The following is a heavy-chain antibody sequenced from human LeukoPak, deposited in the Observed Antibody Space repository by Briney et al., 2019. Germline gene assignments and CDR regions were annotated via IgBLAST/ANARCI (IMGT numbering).Heavy chain of an antibody. D-gene: IGHD6-13*01. CDR2: INPNSGGT. V-gene: IGHV1-2*02. CDR1: GYTFTGYY. CDR3: ARVPSPIAAAASFDY. Sequence: ASVKVSCKASGYTFTGYYMHWVRQAPGQGLEWMGWINPNSGGTNYAQKFQGRVTMTRDTSISTAYMELSRLRSDDTAVYYCARVPSPIAAAASFDYWGQGTLVTVSS. J-gene: IGHJ4*02.